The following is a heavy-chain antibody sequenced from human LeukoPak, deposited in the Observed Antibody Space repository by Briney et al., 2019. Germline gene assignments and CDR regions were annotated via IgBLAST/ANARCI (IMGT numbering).Heavy chain of an antibody. D-gene: IGHD6-13*01. CDR3: ARGLGAAAGRVFDY. V-gene: IGHV1-2*02. J-gene: IGHJ4*02. CDR2: INPNSGGT. Sequence: EASVKVSCKASGYTFTGYYMHWVRQAPGQGLEWMGWINPNSGGTNYAQKFQGRVTMTRDTPISTAYMELSRLRSDDTAVYYCARGLGAAAGRVFDYWGQGTLVTVSS. CDR1: GYTFTGYY.